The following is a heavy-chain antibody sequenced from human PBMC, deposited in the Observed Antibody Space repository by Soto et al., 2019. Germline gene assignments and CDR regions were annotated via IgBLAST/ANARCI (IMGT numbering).Heavy chain of an antibody. J-gene: IGHJ5*02. CDR1: GFTFSDYY. CDR3: ARVLYGSGTNWFDP. D-gene: IGHD3-10*01. Sequence: QVQLVESGGGLVKPGGSLRLSGTASGFTFSDYYMGWIRQAPGEGLECMSYISISGTSVYYADSVKGRFTISRDNTRNSLYLQMNSLGAEDTAMYYCARVLYGSGTNWFDPWGKGALCTVSS. CDR2: ISISGTSV. V-gene: IGHV3-11*01.